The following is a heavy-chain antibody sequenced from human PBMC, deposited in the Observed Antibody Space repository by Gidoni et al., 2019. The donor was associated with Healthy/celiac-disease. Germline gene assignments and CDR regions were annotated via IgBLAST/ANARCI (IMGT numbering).Heavy chain of an antibody. D-gene: IGHD2-15*01. Sequence: QVQLVQSGAEVTKPGASVKVSCNAYGYTFTSYYMHWVRQAPGPGLEWMGIINPSGGSTSYAQEFQGRGTMTRDTSTSTVYMELSSLRSEDTAVYYCARSGCSGGSCYGNFDYWGQGTLVTVSS. CDR2: INPSGGST. J-gene: IGHJ4*02. CDR3: ARSGCSGGSCYGNFDY. V-gene: IGHV1-46*01. CDR1: GYTFTSYY.